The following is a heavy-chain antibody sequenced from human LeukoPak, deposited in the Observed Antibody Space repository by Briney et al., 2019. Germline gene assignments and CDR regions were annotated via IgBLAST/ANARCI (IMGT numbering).Heavy chain of an antibody. CDR1: GGTFSSYA. CDR2: IIPIFDTA. Sequence: EASVKVSCKASGGTFSSYAISWVRQAPGQGLEWMGRIIPIFDTANYAQKFQGRVTITTDESTSTAYMELSSLTSEDTAVYYCARDLENYYDSSGPVFDYWGQGTLVTVSS. J-gene: IGHJ4*02. CDR3: ARDLENYYDSSGPVFDY. D-gene: IGHD3-22*01. V-gene: IGHV1-69*05.